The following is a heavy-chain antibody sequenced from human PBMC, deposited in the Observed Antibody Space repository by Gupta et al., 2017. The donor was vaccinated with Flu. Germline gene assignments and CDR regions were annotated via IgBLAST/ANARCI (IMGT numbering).Heavy chain of an antibody. Sequence: QVQLQESGPGLVRPSETLSLTCVISGGSISGHYWSWIRQPPGKGLQSLGWIYSSGTVKYNPSLTSRVTMTLDTPGNQISLKLTSVSAADTAVYYCARYGIVGGKHYFDYWGQGILVTVSS. D-gene: IGHD2-15*01. CDR1: GGSISGHY. V-gene: IGHV4-59*11. CDR3: ARYGIVGGKHYFDY. CDR2: IYSSGTV. J-gene: IGHJ4*02.